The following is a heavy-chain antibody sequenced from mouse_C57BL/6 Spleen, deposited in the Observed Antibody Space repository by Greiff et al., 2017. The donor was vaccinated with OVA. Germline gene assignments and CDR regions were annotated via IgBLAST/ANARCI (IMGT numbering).Heavy chain of an antibody. J-gene: IGHJ1*03. CDR1: GFPFNPYA. Sequence: GGGLVQPKGSLKLSCAASGFPFNPYAMHWVRQAPGKGLEWVARIRSKSSNYATYYADSVKDRFTISRDDSQSMRSLQMNNLKTEDTAMYYCVRRMDDYDGYWYFDVWGTGTTVTVSS. V-gene: IGHV10-3*01. D-gene: IGHD2-4*01. CDR2: IRSKSSNYAT. CDR3: VRRMDDYDGYWYFDV.